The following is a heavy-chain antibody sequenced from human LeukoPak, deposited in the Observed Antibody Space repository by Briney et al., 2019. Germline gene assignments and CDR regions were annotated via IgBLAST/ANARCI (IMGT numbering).Heavy chain of an antibody. J-gene: IGHJ4*02. D-gene: IGHD3-10*01. CDR1: GFTFSNYG. Sequence: GGSLRLSCAASGFTFSNYGMHWVRQAPGKGLEWLTVISYDETYKDYADSVKGQFTISRDNSKNALYLQMNSLRAEDTAVYYCAKANAREFDYWGQGTLVTVSS. V-gene: IGHV3-30*18. CDR3: AKANAREFDY. CDR2: ISYDETYK.